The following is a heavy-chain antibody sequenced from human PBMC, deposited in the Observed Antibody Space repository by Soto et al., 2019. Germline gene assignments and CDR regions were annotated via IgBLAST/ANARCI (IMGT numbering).Heavy chain of an antibody. D-gene: IGHD5-12*01. CDR2: IYYSGST. CDR3: ARDSYDSYYYYGMDV. CDR1: GGSISSYY. J-gene: IGHJ6*02. V-gene: IGHV4-59*12. Sequence: SETLSLTCTVSGGSISSYYWSWIRQPPGKGLEWIGYIYYSGSTNYNPSLKSRVTISVDTSKNQFSLKLSSVTAADTAVYYCARDSYDSYYYYGMDVWGQGTTVTVSS.